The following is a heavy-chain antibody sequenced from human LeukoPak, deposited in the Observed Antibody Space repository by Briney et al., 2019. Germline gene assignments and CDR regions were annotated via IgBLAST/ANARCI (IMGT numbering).Heavy chain of an antibody. CDR1: GYSISSGYY. D-gene: IGHD3-10*01. Sequence: SETLSLTCTVSGYSISSGYYWGWIRQPPGKGLEWIGSIYHSGSTYYNPSLKSRVTISVDTSKNQFSLKLSSVTAADTAVYYCARRGVITPLWLDYYFDYWGQGTLVTVSS. CDR3: ARRGVITPLWLDYYFDY. J-gene: IGHJ4*02. CDR2: IYHSGST. V-gene: IGHV4-38-2*02.